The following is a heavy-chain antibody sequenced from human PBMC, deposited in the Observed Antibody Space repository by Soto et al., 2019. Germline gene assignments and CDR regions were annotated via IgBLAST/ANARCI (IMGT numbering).Heavy chain of an antibody. V-gene: IGHV1-46*01. CDR2: INPNGGST. Sequence: ASVKVSCKASGYTFSSYYMHWVRQAPGQGFEWMGIINPNGGSTTYAQKFQGRVTMTRDTSTSTVYMELSSLRSEDTAVYYCARGAYGRPDDWGQGTLVTVSS. CDR3: ARGAYGRPDD. D-gene: IGHD2-21*01. J-gene: IGHJ4*02. CDR1: GYTFSSYY.